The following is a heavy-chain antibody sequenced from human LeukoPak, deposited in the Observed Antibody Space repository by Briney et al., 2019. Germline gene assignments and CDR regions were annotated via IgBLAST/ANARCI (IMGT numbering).Heavy chain of an antibody. V-gene: IGHV3-53*04. J-gene: IGHJ5*02. CDR1: GFTVSSNY. CDR3: AVYGGNSGSWFDP. CDR2: IYSGGGT. Sequence: GGSLRLSCAASGFTVSSNYMSWVRQAPGKGLEWVSVIYSGGGTYYADSVKGRFTISRHNSKNTLYLQMNSLRAEDTAVYYCAVYGGNSGSWFDPWGQGTLVTVSS. D-gene: IGHD4-23*01.